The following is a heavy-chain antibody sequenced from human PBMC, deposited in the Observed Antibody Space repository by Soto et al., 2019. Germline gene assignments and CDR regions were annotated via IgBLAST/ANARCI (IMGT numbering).Heavy chain of an antibody. V-gene: IGHV3-30*18. J-gene: IGHJ4*02. D-gene: IGHD6-19*01. CDR1: GFTFSSCG. CDR2: ISYDGSNK. CDR3: AKVLQWLGAKPPYDS. Sequence: GGSLRLSCAASGFTFSSCGMHWVRQAPGKGLEWVAVISYDGSNKCYADSVKGRFTISRDNSKNTLYLQMNSLRAEDTAVYYCAKVLQWLGAKPPYDSWGQGTLVTVSS.